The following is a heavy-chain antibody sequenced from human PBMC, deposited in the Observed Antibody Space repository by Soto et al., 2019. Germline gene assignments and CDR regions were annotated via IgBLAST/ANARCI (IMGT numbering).Heavy chain of an antibody. CDR2: IKQDGSEK. V-gene: IGHV3-7*01. CDR1: GFTFSSYW. Sequence: GGSLRLSCAASGFTFSSYWMSWVRQAPGKGLEWVANIKQDGSEKYYVDSVKGRFTISRDNAKNSLYLQMNSLRAEDTAVYYCARDVPGLSSGWYPFDYWGQGTLVTVSS. J-gene: IGHJ4*02. D-gene: IGHD6-19*01. CDR3: ARDVPGLSSGWYPFDY.